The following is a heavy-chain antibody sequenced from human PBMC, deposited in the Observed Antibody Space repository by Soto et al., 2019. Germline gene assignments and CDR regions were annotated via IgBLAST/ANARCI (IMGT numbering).Heavy chain of an antibody. V-gene: IGHV3-53*02. D-gene: IGHD6-19*01. CDR2: IFSGGST. J-gene: IGHJ6*02. CDR1: GLTVRSNY. CDR3: AGEVGSGGWYYYYFGMDA. Sequence: EVQLVETGGGLIQPRGSLRLSCAASGLTVRSNYMSWVRQAPGKGLEWVSLIFSGGSTYYADSVKGRFTISRDNSKNMVYLQMNSLRAEDTAVYYCAGEVGSGGWYYYYFGMDAWGQGTTVTVSS.